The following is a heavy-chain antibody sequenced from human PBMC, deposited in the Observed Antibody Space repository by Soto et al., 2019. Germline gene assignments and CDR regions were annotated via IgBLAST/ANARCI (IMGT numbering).Heavy chain of an antibody. J-gene: IGHJ6*03. Sequence: PETLALTCAVYGGSFSGYYWSWIRQPPGKGLEWIGEINHSGSTNYNPSLKSRVTISVDTSKNQFSLKLSSVTAADTAVYYCARVIPTYYMDVWGKGTTVTVSS. CDR1: GGSFSGYY. V-gene: IGHV4-34*01. CDR3: ARVIPTYYMDV. CDR2: INHSGST.